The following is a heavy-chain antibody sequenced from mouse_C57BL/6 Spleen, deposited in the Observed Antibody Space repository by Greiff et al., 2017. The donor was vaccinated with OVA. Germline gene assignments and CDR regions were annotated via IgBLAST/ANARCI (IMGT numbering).Heavy chain of an antibody. D-gene: IGHD1-1*01. Sequence: VQLQQSGAELVRPGASVTLSCKASGYTFTDYEMHWVKQTPVHGLEWIGAIDPETGGTAYNQKFKGKAILTAYKSSSTAYMELRSLTSEDSAVYYCTRSYYGSSLWYFDVWGTGTTVTVSS. V-gene: IGHV1-15*01. CDR2: IDPETGGT. CDR1: GYTFTDYE. J-gene: IGHJ1*03. CDR3: TRSYYGSSLWYFDV.